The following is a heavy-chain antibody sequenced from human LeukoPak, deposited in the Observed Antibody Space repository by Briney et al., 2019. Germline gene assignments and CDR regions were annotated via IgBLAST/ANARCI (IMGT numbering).Heavy chain of an antibody. CDR1: GYTLTAHN. Sequence: GPSVKVSCKSSGYTLTAHNMRWRRQAHGQGLEWMGRINPNSGDTSSDQEVPGRVTMTRDTTISTAYMDQSTLTSDDTAVYYCARPYGSGSFDNWFDPWGQGTLVIVSS. J-gene: IGHJ5*02. CDR3: ARPYGSGSFDNWFDP. V-gene: IGHV1-2*06. CDR2: INPNSGDT. D-gene: IGHD3-10*01.